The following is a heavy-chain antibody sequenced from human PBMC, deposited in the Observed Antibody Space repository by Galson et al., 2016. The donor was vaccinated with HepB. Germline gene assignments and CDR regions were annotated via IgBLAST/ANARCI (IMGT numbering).Heavy chain of an antibody. CDR2: IYPGDSDT. J-gene: IGHJ5*02. CDR3: ASQRFSGSYGWFDP. D-gene: IGHD1-26*01. V-gene: IGHV5-51*07. Sequence: QSGAEVKKPGESLKISCLGSGDIFRSHWIAWVHQKPGKGLEWMGLIYPGDSDTKYSPSFQGRVTISADKPLSTAYLQWSSLKASDTATYYCASQRFSGSYGWFDPWGQGTQVTVSS. CDR1: GDIFRSHW.